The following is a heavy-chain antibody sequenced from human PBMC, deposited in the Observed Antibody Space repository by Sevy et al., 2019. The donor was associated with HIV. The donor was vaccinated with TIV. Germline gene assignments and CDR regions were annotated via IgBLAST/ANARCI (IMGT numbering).Heavy chain of an antibody. CDR1: GFTFSIYS. CDR3: AREGCTKPHDY. D-gene: IGHD2-8*01. CDR2: FSFGCGQI. J-gene: IGHJ4*02. V-gene: IGHV3-23*01. Sequence: GGSLRFSCAASGFTFSIYSMSWVRQAPGKGLEWVSTFSFGCGQINYADSVKGRFTISRDNSKNTLYLQMNSLSAEDTAVYYCAREGCTKPHDYWGQGTLVTVSS.